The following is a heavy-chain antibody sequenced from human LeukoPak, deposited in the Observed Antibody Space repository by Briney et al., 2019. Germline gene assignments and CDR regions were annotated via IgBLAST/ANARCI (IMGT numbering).Heavy chain of an antibody. CDR1: GGSISSGGYS. D-gene: IGHD3-10*01. V-gene: IGHV4-30-2*01. CDR3: ARRYYGSGSYAMDV. Sequence: SETLSLTCAVSGGSISSGGYSWSWIRQPPGKGLEWIGYIYHSGSTYYNPSLKSRVTISVDRSKNQFSLKLSSVTAADTAVYYCARRYYGSGSYAMDVWGQGTTVIVSS. CDR2: IYHSGST. J-gene: IGHJ6*02.